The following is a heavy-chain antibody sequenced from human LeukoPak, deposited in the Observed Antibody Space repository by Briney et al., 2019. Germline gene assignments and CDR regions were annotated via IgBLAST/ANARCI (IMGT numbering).Heavy chain of an antibody. D-gene: IGHD3-10*01. CDR2: ISGSGGST. CDR3: ASGVLYYYYYYGMDV. V-gene: IGHV3-23*01. Sequence: PGGSLRLSCAASGFTFSSYAMSWVRQAPGKGLEWVSAISGSGGSTYYADSVKGRFTISRDNSKNTLYLQMNSLRAEDTAVYYCASGVLYYYYYYGMDVWGQGTTVIVSS. J-gene: IGHJ6*02. CDR1: GFTFSSYA.